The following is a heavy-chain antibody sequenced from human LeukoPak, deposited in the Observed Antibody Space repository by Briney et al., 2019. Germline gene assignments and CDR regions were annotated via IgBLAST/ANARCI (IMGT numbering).Heavy chain of an antibody. D-gene: IGHD3-22*01. CDR1: GGTFSSYA. V-gene: IGHV1-69*04. CDR2: IIPILGIA. CDR3: ARERGGVYDSSGYSSFDY. Sequence: ASVKVSCKASGGTFSSYAISWVRQAPGQGLEWMGRIIPILGIANYAQKFQGRVTITADKSTSTAYMVLSSLRSEDTAVYYCARERGGVYDSSGYSSFDYWGQGTLVTVSS. J-gene: IGHJ4*02.